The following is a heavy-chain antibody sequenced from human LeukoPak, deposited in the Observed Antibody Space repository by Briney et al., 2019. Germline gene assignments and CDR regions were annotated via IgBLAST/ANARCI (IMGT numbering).Heavy chain of an antibody. CDR2: IKQDGSEK. CDR1: GFTFSSYW. D-gene: IGHD6-13*01. V-gene: IGHV3-7*01. Sequence: GGSLRPSCAASGFTFSSYWMSWVRQAPGKGLEWVANIKQDGSEKYYVDSVKGRFTISRDNAKNSLYLQMNSLRAEDTAVYYCAREFGSIAAAGDYYMDVWGTGTTVTVSS. J-gene: IGHJ6*03. CDR3: AREFGSIAAAGDYYMDV.